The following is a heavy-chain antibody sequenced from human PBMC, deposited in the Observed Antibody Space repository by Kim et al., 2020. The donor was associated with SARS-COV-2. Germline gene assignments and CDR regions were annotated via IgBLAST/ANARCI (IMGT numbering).Heavy chain of an antibody. CDR2: YYSGTT. J-gene: IGHJ4*02. CDR3: AKGLN. V-gene: IGHV4-39*01. Sequence: YYSGTTNYTPSHKSRVTISIDTSKNQFSLKLSSVTAADTAVYYCAKGLNWGQGTLVTVSS.